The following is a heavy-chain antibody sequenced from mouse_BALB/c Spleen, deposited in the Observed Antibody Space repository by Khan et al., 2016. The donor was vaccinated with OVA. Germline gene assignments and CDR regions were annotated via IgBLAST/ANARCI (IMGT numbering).Heavy chain of an antibody. CDR3: ARAYYRYDGYYAMDY. J-gene: IGHJ4*01. V-gene: IGHV2-6-4*01. D-gene: IGHD2-14*01. CDR1: GFSLSRYN. CDR2: IWGGGGT. Sequence: QVQLKQSGPGLVSPSQSLSITCTVSGFSLSRYNIHWVRHPPGKGLEWLGMIWGGGGTDYNSTLKSRLSISKDNSKSQVFLKMNSLQTYDTAMYYCARAYYRYDGYYAMDYWGQGTSVTVSS.